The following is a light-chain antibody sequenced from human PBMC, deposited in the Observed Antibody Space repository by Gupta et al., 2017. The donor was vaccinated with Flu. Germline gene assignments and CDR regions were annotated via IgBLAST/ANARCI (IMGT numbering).Light chain of an antibody. J-gene: IGKJ2*01. CDR3: QHSNNIPYT. CDR1: QRISSY. Sequence: PSSLSASLGDTVIITILASQRISSYLNWSHQKAEKAPNLLMYAAFSLQSGVPSRFSGSGSGTYFTLTISRLPPEDFATYSCQHSNNIPYTLGQGTKLEIK. V-gene: IGKV1-39*01. CDR2: AAF.